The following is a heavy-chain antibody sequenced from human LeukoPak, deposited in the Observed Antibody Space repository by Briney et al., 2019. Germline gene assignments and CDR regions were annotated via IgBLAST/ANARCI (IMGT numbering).Heavy chain of an antibody. CDR2: ISYDGSNK. CDR1: GFTFSSYA. CDR3: AKDLRAAADGTYFDY. D-gene: IGHD6-13*01. Sequence: GRSLRLSCAASGFTFSSYAMHWVRQAPGKGLEWVAVISYDGSNKYYADSVKDRFTISRDNSKSTVYLYMNSLRGDDTAVYYCAKDLRAAADGTYFDYWGRGTLVTVSS. J-gene: IGHJ4*02. V-gene: IGHV3-30*04.